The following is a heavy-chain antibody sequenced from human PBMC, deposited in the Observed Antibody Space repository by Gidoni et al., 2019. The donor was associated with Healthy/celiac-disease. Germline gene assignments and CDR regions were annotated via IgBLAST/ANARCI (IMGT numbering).Heavy chain of an antibody. CDR1: GFSLSTSGVG. D-gene: IGHD5-12*01. V-gene: IGHV2-5*01. J-gene: IGHJ4*02. Sequence: QIPLKEAGPTLVKPTQTLTLTCTFSGFSLSTSGVGVGWIRQPPGKALEWLALIYWNDDKRYSPSLKCRLTITKDTPKTQVVLTMTNTDPVATAPYYFAHSVRGYVFDYWGQGTLVTVSS. CDR2: IYWNDDK. CDR3: AHSVRGYVFDY.